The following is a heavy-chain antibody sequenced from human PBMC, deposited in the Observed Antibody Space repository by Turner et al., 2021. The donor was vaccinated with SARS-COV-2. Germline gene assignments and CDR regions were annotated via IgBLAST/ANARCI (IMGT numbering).Heavy chain of an antibody. Sequence: EVQLVESGGGLVKPGGSLRLSCAASGLTFSSYSMNWVPQAPGNGLDWVSSISSSSSYIYYADSVKVRFTISRDNAKNSLYLQMNSLRAEDTAVYYCARARWHYYDSSGYYPDAFDIWGQGTMVTVSS. J-gene: IGHJ3*02. CDR2: ISSSSSYI. CDR1: GLTFSSYS. CDR3: ARARWHYYDSSGYYPDAFDI. D-gene: IGHD3-22*01. V-gene: IGHV3-21*01.